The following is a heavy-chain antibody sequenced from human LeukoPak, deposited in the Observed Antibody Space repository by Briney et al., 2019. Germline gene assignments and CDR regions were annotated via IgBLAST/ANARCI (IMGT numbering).Heavy chain of an antibody. CDR3: AKIVVVPDTLGGFDY. Sequence: GGSLRLSCAASGVTFSSYAMSWGRQAPGKGLEGVSAISGSGSTYYADSVKGRFTISRDNSKNTLYLQMNSLRAEDTAVYYCAKIVVVPDTLGGFDYWGQGTLVTVSS. J-gene: IGHJ4*02. V-gene: IGHV3-23*01. CDR1: GVTFSSYA. D-gene: IGHD2-2*01. CDR2: ISGSGST.